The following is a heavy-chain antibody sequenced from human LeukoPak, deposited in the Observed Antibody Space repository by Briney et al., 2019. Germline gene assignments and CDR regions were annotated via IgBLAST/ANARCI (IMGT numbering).Heavy chain of an antibody. CDR3: VIAARFFFDY. CDR2: IYYSGST. J-gene: IGHJ4*02. V-gene: IGHV4-39*01. D-gene: IGHD6-6*01. CDR1: GGSISSSSYY. Sequence: PSETLSLTCTVSGGSISSSSYYSGWIRQPPGKGLEWIGSIYYSGSTYYNPSLKSRVTISVDTSKNQFSLKLSSVTAADTAVYYCVIAARFFFDYWGQGTLVTVSS.